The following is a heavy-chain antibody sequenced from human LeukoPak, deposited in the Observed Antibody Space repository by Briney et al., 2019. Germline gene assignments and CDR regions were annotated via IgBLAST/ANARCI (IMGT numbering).Heavy chain of an antibody. Sequence: GGALKISFKGSGYRFTSYWIGWGRRMPGKGVEGMGIIYPGNSDTRYSPSFQGQVTISADKSISTAYLQWSSLKASDTAMYYCARQYDSSGYYADYWGQGTLVTVSS. CDR1: GYRFTSYW. J-gene: IGHJ4*02. D-gene: IGHD3-22*01. CDR2: IYPGNSDT. CDR3: ARQYDSSGYYADY. V-gene: IGHV5-51*01.